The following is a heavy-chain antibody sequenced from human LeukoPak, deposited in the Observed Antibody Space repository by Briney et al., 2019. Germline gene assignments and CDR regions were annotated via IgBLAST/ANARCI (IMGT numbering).Heavy chain of an antibody. CDR2: INPNSGGT. D-gene: IGHD3-3*01. Sequence: GASVKVSCKASGYTFTGYYIHWVRQAPGQGLEWMGWINPNSGGTNYAQKFQGRVTMARDTSISTAYMELSSLRSEDTAVYYCARGLRDWYDYDFWSGYHTQGSWFDPWGQGTLVTVSS. J-gene: IGHJ5*02. V-gene: IGHV1-2*02. CDR1: GYTFTGYY. CDR3: ARGLRDWYDYDFWSGYHTQGSWFDP.